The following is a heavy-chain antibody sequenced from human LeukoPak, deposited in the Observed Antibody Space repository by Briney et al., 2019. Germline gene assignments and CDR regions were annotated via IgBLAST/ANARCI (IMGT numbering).Heavy chain of an antibody. CDR3: AKDPSMVRGVIITWFDP. CDR1: GFTFSSYA. Sequence: GGSLRLSCAASGFTFSSYAMSWVRQAPGKGLEWVSAISGSGGSTYYADSVKGRFTISRDNSKNTLYLQMNSLRAEDTAVYYCAKDPSMVRGVIITWFDPWGQGTLVTVSS. V-gene: IGHV3-23*01. D-gene: IGHD3-10*01. J-gene: IGHJ5*02. CDR2: ISGSGGST.